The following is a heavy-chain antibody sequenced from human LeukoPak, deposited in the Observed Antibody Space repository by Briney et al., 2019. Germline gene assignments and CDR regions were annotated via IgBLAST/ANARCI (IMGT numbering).Heavy chain of an antibody. CDR3: ARDEAYFTIFGVVIWYDAFDI. V-gene: IGHV3-74*01. Sequence: PGGSLRLSCAASGFTFSSYWMHWVRQAPGKGLVWVSRINTDGSSTSYADSVKGRFTISRDSAKNTLYLQMNSLRAEDTAVYYCARDEAYFTIFGVVIWYDAFDIWGQGTMVTVSS. CDR1: GFTFSSYW. D-gene: IGHD3-3*01. J-gene: IGHJ3*02. CDR2: INTDGSST.